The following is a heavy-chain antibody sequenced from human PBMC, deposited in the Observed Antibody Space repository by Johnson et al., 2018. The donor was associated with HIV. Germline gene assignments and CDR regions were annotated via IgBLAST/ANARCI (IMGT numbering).Heavy chain of an antibody. Sequence: VQLVESGGGVVQPGRSLRLSCAASGFTFSSYGMHWVRQAPGKGLEWVANIKQDGSEKYYVESVKGRFTISRDNAKNSLDLQMNSLRAEDTAVYYCARDKCSGGSCYDDDVFDIWGQGTMVTVSS. V-gene: IGHV3-7*01. D-gene: IGHD2-15*01. CDR1: GFTFSSYG. J-gene: IGHJ3*02. CDR2: IKQDGSEK. CDR3: ARDKCSGGSCYDDDVFDI.